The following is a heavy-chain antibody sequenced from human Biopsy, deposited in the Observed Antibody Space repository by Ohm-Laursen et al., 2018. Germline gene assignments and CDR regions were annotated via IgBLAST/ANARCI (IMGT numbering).Heavy chain of an antibody. J-gene: IGHJ6*02. CDR3: ARDSEYGDYRNYYYGMDV. CDR2: IIPTFDTP. CDR1: GGTFSSYV. D-gene: IGHD4-17*01. Sequence: SSVKVSCKASGGTFSSYVISWVRQAPGQGLEWMGRIIPTFDTPTYAPDFQGRVTFTADKSTGTAYMELSSLRSEDTAVYYCARDSEYGDYRNYYYGMDVWGQGTTVTVSS. V-gene: IGHV1-69*06.